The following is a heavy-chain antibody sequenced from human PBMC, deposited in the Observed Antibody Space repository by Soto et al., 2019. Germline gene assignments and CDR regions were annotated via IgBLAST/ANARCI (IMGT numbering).Heavy chain of an antibody. CDR1: GFTFSNYG. CDR3: ARESRFLEWLSLNWFDP. D-gene: IGHD3-3*01. CDR2: ISNDGSNK. V-gene: IGHV3-30*03. Sequence: PGGSLRLSCAASGFTFSNYGMHWVRQAPGKGLEWVAVISNDGSNKYYADSVKGRFTISRDNSKNTLYLQMNSLRDEDTAVYYCARESRFLEWLSLNWFDPWGQGTLVTVSS. J-gene: IGHJ5*02.